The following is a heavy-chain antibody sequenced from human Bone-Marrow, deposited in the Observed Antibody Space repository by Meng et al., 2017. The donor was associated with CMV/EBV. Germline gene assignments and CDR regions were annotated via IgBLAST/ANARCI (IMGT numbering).Heavy chain of an antibody. CDR1: GFTFSSYA. CDR3: AKDPAGTTYPYGMDV. Sequence: ETLSLTCAASGFTFSSYAMSWVRQAPGKGLEWVSAISGSGGSTYYADSVKGRFTISRDNSKNTLYLQMNSLRAEDTAVYYCAKDPAGTTYPYGMDVWGQGTTVTVSS. J-gene: IGHJ6*02. D-gene: IGHD1-7*01. CDR2: ISGSGGST. V-gene: IGHV3-23*01.